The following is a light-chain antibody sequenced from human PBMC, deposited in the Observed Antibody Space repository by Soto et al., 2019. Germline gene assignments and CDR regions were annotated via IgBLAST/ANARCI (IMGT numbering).Light chain of an antibody. CDR1: QSISGRY. J-gene: IGKJ4*01. CDR2: DAS. Sequence: ETVLTQSPGTLSLSPGERASLSSRASQSISGRYLAWYQQKPGQAPRLLIYDASSRATGIPDRFSGSGSGTDFIITISRMEPEDFAVYYCQRYGSSPLTCGGGTKVEIK. CDR3: QRYGSSPLT. V-gene: IGKV3-20*01.